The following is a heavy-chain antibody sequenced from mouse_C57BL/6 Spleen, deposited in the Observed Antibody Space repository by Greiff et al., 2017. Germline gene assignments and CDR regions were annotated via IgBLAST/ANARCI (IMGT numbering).Heavy chain of an antibody. CDR2: INPNNGGT. J-gene: IGHJ3*01. D-gene: IGHD1-2*01. V-gene: IGHV1-26*01. CDR3: ARGHYYEGFAY. Sequence: EVQLQQSGPELVKPGASVKISCKASGYTFTDYYMNWVKQSHGKSLEWIGDINPNNGGTSYNQKFKGKATLTVDKSSSTAYLELRSLTSEDAAVYYCARGHYYEGFAYWGQGTLVTVSA. CDR1: GYTFTDYY.